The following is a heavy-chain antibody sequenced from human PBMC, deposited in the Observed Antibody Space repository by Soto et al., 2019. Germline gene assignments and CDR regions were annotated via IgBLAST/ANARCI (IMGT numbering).Heavy chain of an antibody. Sequence: SETLSLTCTVSGGSISSYSWSWIRQPPGKGLEWIGYIYHSGSTNDNPSLTSRVTISVDTSKNQFSLKLSSVTAADTAVYYCARARGARYFDYWGQGTLVTVSS. CDR3: ARARGARYFDY. CDR1: GGSISSYS. V-gene: IGHV4-59*08. D-gene: IGHD2-15*01. J-gene: IGHJ4*02. CDR2: IYHSGST.